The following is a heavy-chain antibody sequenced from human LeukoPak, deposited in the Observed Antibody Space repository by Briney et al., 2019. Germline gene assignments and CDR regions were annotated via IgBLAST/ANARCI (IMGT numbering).Heavy chain of an antibody. CDR1: GYTFTGYY. Sequence: GASVKVSCKASGYTFTGYYMHWVRQAPGQGLEWMGRINPNSGGTNYAQKFQGRVTMTRDTSICTAYMELSRLRSDDTAVYYCARWGGYSHYYYMDVWGKGTTVTVSS. CDR3: ARWGGYSHYYYMDV. D-gene: IGHD5-12*01. CDR2: INPNSGGT. V-gene: IGHV1-2*06. J-gene: IGHJ6*03.